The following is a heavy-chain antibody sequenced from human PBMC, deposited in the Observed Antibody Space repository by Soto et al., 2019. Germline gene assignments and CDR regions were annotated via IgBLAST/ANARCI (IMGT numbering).Heavy chain of an antibody. CDR2: ISGSGGTT. D-gene: IGHD2-2*01. V-gene: IGHV3-23*01. CDR1: GFTFSNYA. CDR3: ALRYCRRTPCPPLHSYFYMDG. Sequence: EMQLLESGGGLVQPGGSLRLSWAASGFTFSNYAMTWVRQAPGKGLEWLSGISGSGGTTFYAGSVKGRFPISRDNSKHTLYLQMNSLRAEDTDVYYCALRYCRRTPCPPLHSYFYMDGGGKGTKVTVSS. J-gene: IGHJ6*03.